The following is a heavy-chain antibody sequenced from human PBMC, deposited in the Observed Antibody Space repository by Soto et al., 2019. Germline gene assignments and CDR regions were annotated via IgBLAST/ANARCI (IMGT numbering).Heavy chain of an antibody. V-gene: IGHV4-38-2*02. CDR3: ARDRDLKRGTCLCMDV. J-gene: IGHJ6*02. Sequence: PSETLSLTCAVSGYSISSGYCWGWLRQPPGKGLEWIGSIYHSGSTYYNPSLKSRVTISVDTSKNQFSLKLSSVTAADTAVYYCARDRDLKRGTCLCMDVWGQGTTVTVYS. D-gene: IGHD5-12*01. CDR1: GYSISSGYC. CDR2: IYHSGST.